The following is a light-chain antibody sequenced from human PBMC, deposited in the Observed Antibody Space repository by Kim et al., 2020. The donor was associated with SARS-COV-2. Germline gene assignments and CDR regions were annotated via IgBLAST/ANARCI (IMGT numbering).Light chain of an antibody. Sequence: QSVLTQPPSASGTPGQRVTISCSGSSSNIGSNTVNWYQQLPGTAPKLLIYSNNQRPSGVPDRFSGSKSGTSASLAIGGLQSEDEADYYCAAWDDSLNGYVVFGGGTQLTVL. CDR2: SNN. V-gene: IGLV1-44*01. CDR3: AAWDDSLNGYVV. CDR1: SSNIGSNT. J-gene: IGLJ2*01.